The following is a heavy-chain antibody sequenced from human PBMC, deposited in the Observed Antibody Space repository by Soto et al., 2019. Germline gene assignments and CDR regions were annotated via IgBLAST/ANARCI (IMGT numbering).Heavy chain of an antibody. CDR2: ISAYNGNT. D-gene: IGHD3-22*01. CDR3: ARDYYDSSGYYYGNDY. Sequence: GASLKVSCKDSGYTFTSYGISWVRQAPGQGLEWMGWISAYNGNTNYAQKLQGRVTMTTDTSTSTAYMELRSLRSDDTAVYYCARDYYDSSGYYYGNDYWGQGSLVTVYS. J-gene: IGHJ4*02. V-gene: IGHV1-18*04. CDR1: GYTFTSYG.